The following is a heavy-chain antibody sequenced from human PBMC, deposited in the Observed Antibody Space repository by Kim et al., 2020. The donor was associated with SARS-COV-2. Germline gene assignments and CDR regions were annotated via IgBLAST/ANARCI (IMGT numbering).Heavy chain of an antibody. CDR3: ATCDRWFDN. J-gene: IGHJ5*02. V-gene: IGHV3-15*01. D-gene: IGHD2-21*01. CDR2: FKSKTGSGTT. Sequence: GGSLRLSCAASGFTFRNAWMSWVRQAPGKGLEWVGRFKSKTGSGTTDYAAPVKGRFTISRDDSKDTIFLQMNSLKTEDTAVYYCATCDRWFDNWGQGTLVTISS. CDR1: GFTFRNAW.